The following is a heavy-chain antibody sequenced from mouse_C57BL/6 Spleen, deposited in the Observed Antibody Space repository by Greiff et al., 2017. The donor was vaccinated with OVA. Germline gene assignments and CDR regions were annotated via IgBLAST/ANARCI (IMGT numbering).Heavy chain of an antibody. CDR3: ARGTTTVVPYFDY. CDR2: IHPNSGST. CDR1: GYTFTSYW. J-gene: IGHJ2*01. Sequence: VQLQQPGAELVKPGASVKLSCKASGYTFTSYWMHWVKQRPGQGLEWIGMIHPNSGSTNYNEKLKSKATLTVDKSSSTAYMQLSSLTSEDSAVYYCARGTTTVVPYFDYWGQGTTLTVSS. D-gene: IGHD1-1*01. V-gene: IGHV1-64*01.